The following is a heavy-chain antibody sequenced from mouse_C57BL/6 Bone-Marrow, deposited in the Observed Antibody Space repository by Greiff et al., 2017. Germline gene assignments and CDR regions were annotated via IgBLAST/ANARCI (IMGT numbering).Heavy chain of an antibody. CDR1: GYTFTSYW. J-gene: IGHJ1*03. D-gene: IGHD2-4*01. CDR3: ARDRAYYDYDDWYFDV. CDR2: INPSNGGT. Sequence: QVQLKESGTELVKPGASVKLSCKASGYTFTSYWMHWVKQRPGQGLEWIGNINPSNGGTNYNEKFKSKATLTVDKSSSTAYMQLSSLTSEDSAVYECARDRAYYDYDDWYFDVWGTGTTVTVAS. V-gene: IGHV1-53*01.